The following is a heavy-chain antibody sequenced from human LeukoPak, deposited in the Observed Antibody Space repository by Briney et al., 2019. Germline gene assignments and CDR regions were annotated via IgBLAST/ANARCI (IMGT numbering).Heavy chain of an antibody. D-gene: IGHD6-6*01. Sequence: ASVKVSCKASGYTFTSYDINWVRQATGQGLEWMGWMNPNSGNTGYAQKFQGRVTMTRNTSISTAYMELSSLRSEDTAVYYCGRVVPNWRVRRLGRYYYGMDVWGQGTTVTVSS. J-gene: IGHJ6*02. CDR1: GYTFTSYD. V-gene: IGHV1-8*01. CDR3: GRVVPNWRVRRLGRYYYGMDV. CDR2: MNPNSGNT.